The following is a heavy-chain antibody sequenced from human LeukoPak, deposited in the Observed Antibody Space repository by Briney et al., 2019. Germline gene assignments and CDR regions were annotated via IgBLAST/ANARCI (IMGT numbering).Heavy chain of an antibody. CDR2: INHSGST. V-gene: IGHV4-34*01. CDR3: ARLWTGDVDY. D-gene: IGHD3/OR15-3a*01. CDR1: GGSFSGYY. Sequence: PSETLSLTCAVYGGSFSGYYWSWIRQPPGKGLEWIGEINHSGSTNYNPSLKSRVTISVDTSKNQFSLKLSSVTAADTAVCYCARLWTGDVDYWGQGTLVTVSS. J-gene: IGHJ4*02.